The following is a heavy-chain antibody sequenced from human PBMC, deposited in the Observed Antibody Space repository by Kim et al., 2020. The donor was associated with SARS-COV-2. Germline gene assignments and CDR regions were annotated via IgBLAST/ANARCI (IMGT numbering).Heavy chain of an antibody. J-gene: IGHJ6*02. CDR3: ARDVLWLGYYYYGMDV. CDR1: GFTFSSYE. V-gene: IGHV3-48*03. Sequence: GGSLRLSCAASGFTFSSYEMNWVRQAPGKGLEWVSYISSSGSTIYYADSVKGRFTISRDNAKNSLYLQMNSLRAEDTAVYYCARDVLWLGYYYYGMDVWGQGTTVTVSS. CDR2: ISSSGSTI. D-gene: IGHD6-19*01.